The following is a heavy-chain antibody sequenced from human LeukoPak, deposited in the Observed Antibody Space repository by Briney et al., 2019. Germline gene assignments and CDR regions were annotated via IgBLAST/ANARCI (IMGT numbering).Heavy chain of an antibody. J-gene: IGHJ4*02. CDR2: ISYDGSNK. V-gene: IGHV3-30-3*01. Sequence: GRSLRLSCAASGFTFSSYAMHWVRQAPGKGLEWVAVISYDGSNKYYADSVKGRFTISGDNSKNTLYLQMNSLRAEDTAVYYCASPTTVVTPAGDYWGQGTLVTVSS. CDR1: GFTFSSYA. CDR3: ASPTTVVTPAGDY. D-gene: IGHD4-23*01.